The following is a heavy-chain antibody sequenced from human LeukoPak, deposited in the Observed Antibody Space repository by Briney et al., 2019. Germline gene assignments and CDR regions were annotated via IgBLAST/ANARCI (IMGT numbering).Heavy chain of an antibody. D-gene: IGHD2-2*01. Sequence: GGSLRLSCAASGFTFSSYAMHWVRQAPGKGLEWVAXXSYXGSNKYYADSVKGRFTISRDNSKNTLYLQMNSLRAEDTAVYYCARDTTYQLLGLHYYYGMDVWGQGTTVTVSS. CDR3: ARDTTYQLLGLHYYYGMDV. J-gene: IGHJ6*02. V-gene: IGHV3-30*04. CDR1: GFTFSSYA. CDR2: XSYXGSNK.